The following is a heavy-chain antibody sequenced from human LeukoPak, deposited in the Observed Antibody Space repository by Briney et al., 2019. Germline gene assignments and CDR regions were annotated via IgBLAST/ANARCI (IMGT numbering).Heavy chain of an antibody. CDR2: ISTYNGNT. J-gene: IGHJ4*02. V-gene: IGHV1-18*01. Sequence: ASVKVSCKASGYTFTKYGITWVRQAPGQGLEWMGWISTYNGNTNYAQKFQGRVTMTEDTSTDTAYMELSSLRSEDTAVYYCATGPGLFQIYFDYWGQGTLVTVSS. CDR1: GYTFTKYG. D-gene: IGHD3-10*02. CDR3: ATGPGLFQIYFDY.